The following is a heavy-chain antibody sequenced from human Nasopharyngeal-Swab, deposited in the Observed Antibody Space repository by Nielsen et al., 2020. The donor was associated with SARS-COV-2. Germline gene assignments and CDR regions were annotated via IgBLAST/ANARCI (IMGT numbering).Heavy chain of an antibody. CDR2: INPSGGST. V-gene: IGHV1-46*01. D-gene: IGHD5-18*01. Sequence: ASVQVSCKASGYTLTNHFMHWVRQAPGQGLEWMGMINPSGGSTGYAQNFQGRVTVTRDTSTSTVYMELSSLSSEDTAVYYCARGYSYWLAYWGQGTLVTVSP. CDR3: ARGYSYWLAY. CDR1: GYTLTNHF. J-gene: IGHJ4*02.